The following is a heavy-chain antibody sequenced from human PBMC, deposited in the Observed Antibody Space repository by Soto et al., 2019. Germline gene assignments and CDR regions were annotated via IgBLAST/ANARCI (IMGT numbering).Heavy chain of an antibody. Sequence: QVQVVQSRAEVKKPGASVKVSCKTSGYTFTDYDINWVRQAAGQGLEYMGWMSPDSGNAGYAQQFQGRVTRTSNTSISTAYMELSGLRSEDTAVYFCEVTTGFWGQGTMVTVSS. CDR1: GYTFTDYD. J-gene: IGHJ4*02. D-gene: IGHD2-21*02. CDR2: MSPDSGNA. V-gene: IGHV1-8*02. CDR3: EVTTGF.